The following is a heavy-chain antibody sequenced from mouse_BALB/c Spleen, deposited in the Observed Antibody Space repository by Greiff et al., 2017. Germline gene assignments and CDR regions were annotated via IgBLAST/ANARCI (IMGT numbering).Heavy chain of an antibody. Sequence: QVQLQQSGPQLVRPGASVKISCKASGYSFTSYWMHWVKQRPGQGLEWIGMIDPSDSETRLNQKFKDKATLTVDKSSSTAYMQLSSLTSEDSAVYYCARSRGYDRFDYWGQGTTLTVSS. V-gene: IGHV1S127*01. CDR1: GYSFTSYW. CDR2: IDPSDSET. D-gene: IGHD2-2*01. CDR3: ARSRGYDRFDY. J-gene: IGHJ2*01.